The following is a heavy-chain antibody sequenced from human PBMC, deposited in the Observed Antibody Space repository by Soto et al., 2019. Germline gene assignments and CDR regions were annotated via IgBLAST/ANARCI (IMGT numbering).Heavy chain of an antibody. V-gene: IGHV1-69*13. CDR3: ARDSGAKLSSS. D-gene: IGHD6-13*01. CDR1: GGTFSSYR. Sequence: SVKVSCKASGGTFSSYRFNWVRQARGQGLEWLGGIVPIYRTADYAQKLQGRVTITADESTRTVYMELSSLKSQDTALYYCARDSGAKLSSSWGQGTLVTVSS. CDR2: IVPIYRTA. J-gene: IGHJ4*02.